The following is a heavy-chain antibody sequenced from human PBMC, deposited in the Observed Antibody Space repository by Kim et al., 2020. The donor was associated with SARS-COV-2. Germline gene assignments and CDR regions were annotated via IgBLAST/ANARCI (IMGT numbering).Heavy chain of an antibody. CDR2: ISYDGSNK. J-gene: IGHJ4*02. Sequence: GGSLRLSCAASGFTFSSYAMHWVRQAPGKGLEWVAVISYDGSNKYYADSVKGRFTISRDNSKNTLYLQMNSLRAEDTAVYYCASPAGGTEWELLRSWGQGTLVTVSS. CDR1: GFTFSSYA. CDR3: ASPAGGTEWELLRS. D-gene: IGHD1-26*01. V-gene: IGHV3-30*04.